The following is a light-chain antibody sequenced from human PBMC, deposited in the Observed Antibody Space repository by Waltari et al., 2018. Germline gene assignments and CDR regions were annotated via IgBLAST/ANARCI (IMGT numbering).Light chain of an antibody. CDR3: TSYTAKTLL. J-gene: IGLJ2*01. CDR2: EVT. Sequence: QSALTQPASVSGSPGQSITISCPGVPSDVGGYAFISWYQQPPGEAPRLLLYEVTIRPSGVSNRFSGSKSGTTASLTISGLQAEDEASYYCTSYTAKTLLFGGGTKLTVL. CDR1: PSDVGGYAF. V-gene: IGLV2-14*03.